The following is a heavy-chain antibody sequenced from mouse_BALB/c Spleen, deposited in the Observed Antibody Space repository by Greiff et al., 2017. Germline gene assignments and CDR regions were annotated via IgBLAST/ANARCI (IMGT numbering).Heavy chain of an antibody. CDR1: GFSLTSYG. J-gene: IGHJ4*01. CDR2: IWGDGST. Sequence: QVQLMESGPGLVEPSQSLSITCTVSGFSLTSYGVSWVRQPPGKGLEWLGVIWGDGSTNYHTALVSRLSISKDNSKNQVILKLNDLQTDATATYCCAKRPSYAMDYWGQGTSVTVSS. V-gene: IGHV2-3*01. CDR3: AKRPSYAMDY.